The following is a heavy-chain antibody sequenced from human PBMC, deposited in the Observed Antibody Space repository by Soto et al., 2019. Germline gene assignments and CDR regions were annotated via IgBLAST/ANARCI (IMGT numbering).Heavy chain of an antibody. J-gene: IGHJ4*02. Sequence: ASVKVSCKASGYTFSSYYIHWVRQAPGQGLEWMGIINPSSGTPTYAQTFQDRVTMTRDTSTSTIYMELSSLRSEETAVYYCARGAVGAANQFDYWGQGTLVTVSS. CDR2: INPSSGTP. CDR1: GYTFSSYY. V-gene: IGHV1-46*01. CDR3: ARGAVGAANQFDY. D-gene: IGHD1-26*01.